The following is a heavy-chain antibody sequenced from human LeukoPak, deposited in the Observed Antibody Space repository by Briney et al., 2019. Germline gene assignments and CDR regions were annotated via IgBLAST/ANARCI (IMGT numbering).Heavy chain of an antibody. CDR1: GGTFSGYY. CDR3: ARSGVLEWLLPLDY. V-gene: IGHV4-34*01. J-gene: IGHJ4*02. Sequence: KASETLSLTCAVYGGTFSGYYWSWIRQPPGKGLEWIGEINHSGSTNYNPSLKSRVTISVDTSKNQFSLKLSSVTAADTAVYYCARSGVLEWLLPLDYWGQGTLVTVSS. D-gene: IGHD3-3*01. CDR2: INHSGST.